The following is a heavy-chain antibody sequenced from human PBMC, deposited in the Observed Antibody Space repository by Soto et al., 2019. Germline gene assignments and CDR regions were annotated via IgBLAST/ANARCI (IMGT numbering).Heavy chain of an antibody. V-gene: IGHV4-34*01. CDR1: GGSFSGYY. CDR3: ARLNPFFDY. Sequence: QVQLQQWGAGLLKPSETLSLTCAVYGGSFSGYYWSWIRQPPGKGLEWIGEINHSGSTNYNPSLKSRVTISVDTSKNQFSLNLNSVTAADTAVYYCARLNPFFDYWGQGTLVTVSS. J-gene: IGHJ4*02. CDR2: INHSGST.